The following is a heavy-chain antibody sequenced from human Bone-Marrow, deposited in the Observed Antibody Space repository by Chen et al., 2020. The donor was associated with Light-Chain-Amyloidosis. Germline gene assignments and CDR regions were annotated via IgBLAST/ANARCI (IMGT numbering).Heavy chain of an antibody. Sequence: VKVSCKASGYTFTNHYIHWVRQAPGQGREWMGIINPDGGSTSYAQKFQGRVTMTRDTSATSVYMELSSLRSDDTAVYYCERGRRTVTTQYFDYWGQGTLVTVSS. J-gene: IGHJ4*02. CDR2: INPDGGST. D-gene: IGHD4-17*01. CDR1: GYTFTNHY. CDR3: ERGRRTVTTQYFDY. V-gene: IGHV1-46*01.